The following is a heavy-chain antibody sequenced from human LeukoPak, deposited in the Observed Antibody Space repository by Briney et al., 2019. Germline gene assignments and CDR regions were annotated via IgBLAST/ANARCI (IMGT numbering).Heavy chain of an antibody. D-gene: IGHD3-22*01. J-gene: IGHJ5*02. CDR2: INHSGST. CDR1: GYSISSGYY. CDR3: ARRRRGYYYDSSGFTDP. Sequence: SETLSLTCTVSGYSISSGYYWGWIRQPPGKGLEWIGEINHSGSTNYNPSLKSRVTISVDTSKNQFSLKLSSVTAADTAVYYCARRRRGYYYDSSGFTDPWGQGTLVTVSS. V-gene: IGHV4-38-2*02.